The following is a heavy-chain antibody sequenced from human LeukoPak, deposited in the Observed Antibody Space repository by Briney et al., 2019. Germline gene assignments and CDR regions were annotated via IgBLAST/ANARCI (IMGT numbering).Heavy chain of an antibody. CDR3: ARDRIGATMIVVVTEPDY. CDR1: GYTFTSYA. CDR2: INAGNGNT. D-gene: IGHD3-22*01. Sequence: ASVNVSCKASGYTFTSYAMHWVRQAPGQRLEWMGWINAGNGNTKYSQKFQGRVTITRDTSASTAYMELSSLRSEDTAVYYCARDRIGATMIVVVTEPDYWGQGALVTVSS. V-gene: IGHV1-3*01. J-gene: IGHJ4*02.